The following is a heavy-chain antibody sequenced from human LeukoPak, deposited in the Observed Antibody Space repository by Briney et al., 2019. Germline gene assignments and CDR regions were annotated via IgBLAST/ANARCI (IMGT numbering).Heavy chain of an antibody. CDR3: VRGVGGEYFYFDR. CDR2: INHSGST. CDR1: GGSFSGYY. J-gene: IGHJ4*02. D-gene: IGHD1-26*01. Sequence: SETLSLTCAVYGGSFSGYYWSWIRQPPGKGLEWIGEINHSGSTNYNPSLKSRVTISVDTSKNQFSLRLRSVTAADTAVYYCVRGVGGEYFYFDRWGQGALVTASA. V-gene: IGHV4-34*01.